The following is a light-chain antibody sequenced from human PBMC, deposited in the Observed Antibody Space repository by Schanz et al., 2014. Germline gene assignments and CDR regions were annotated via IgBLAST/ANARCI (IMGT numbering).Light chain of an antibody. J-gene: IGLJ3*02. CDR3: CSYAGSSTLV. CDR1: SNDVGTYNF. V-gene: IGLV2-23*02. CDR2: DVA. Sequence: QSALTQPASVSGSPGQSITLSCTGTSNDVGTYNFVSWYQHHPGRAPKLILYDVASRPSGISNRFSGSKSGNTASLTISGLQAEDEADYYCCSYAGSSTLVFGGGTKVTVL.